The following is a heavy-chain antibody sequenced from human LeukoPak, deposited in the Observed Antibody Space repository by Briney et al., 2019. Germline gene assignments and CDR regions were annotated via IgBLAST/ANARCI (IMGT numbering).Heavy chain of an antibody. V-gene: IGHV3-30*02. D-gene: IGHD3-22*01. CDR3: ARDDSSKGDY. Sequence: GGSLRLSCEVSGFTFSNYGMHWVRQAPGEGLEWVAFLRYDGTDKYYADSVKGRFTISRDKTKNTLYLQMDSLRPEDTAVYYCARDDSSKGDYWGQGTLVTVSS. CDR2: LRYDGTDK. J-gene: IGHJ4*02. CDR1: GFTFSNYG.